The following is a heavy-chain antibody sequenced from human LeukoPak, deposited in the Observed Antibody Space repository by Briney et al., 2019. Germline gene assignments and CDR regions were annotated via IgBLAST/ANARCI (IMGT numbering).Heavy chain of an antibody. CDR1: AFTFSSYA. D-gene: IGHD3-3*01. CDR2: ISGSGGRI. Sequence: SGGSLRLSCAASAFTFSSYAMSWVRQAPGKGLEWVSTISGSGGRIYYADSVKGRFTISRDNSKNTLYLQMNSLRAEDTAVYYCAKDHDFWSXXXGYWGQGTLVTVSS. CDR3: AKDHDFWSXXXGY. J-gene: IGHJ4*02. V-gene: IGHV3-23*01.